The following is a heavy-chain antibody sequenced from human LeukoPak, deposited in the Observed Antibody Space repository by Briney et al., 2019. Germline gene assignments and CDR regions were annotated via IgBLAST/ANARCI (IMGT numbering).Heavy chain of an antibody. V-gene: IGHV1-24*01. Sequence: GASVKVSCKVSGYTLTELSMHWVRQAPGKGLEWMGGFDPEDGETIYAQKFQGRVTMIEDTSTDTAYMELSSLRSEDTAVYYCATAHARTGYCSGGSCYPFDYWGQGTLVTVSS. J-gene: IGHJ4*02. CDR1: GYTLTELS. CDR3: ATAHARTGYCSGGSCYPFDY. CDR2: FDPEDGET. D-gene: IGHD2-15*01.